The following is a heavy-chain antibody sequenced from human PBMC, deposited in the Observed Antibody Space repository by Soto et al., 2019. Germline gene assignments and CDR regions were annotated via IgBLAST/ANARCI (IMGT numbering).Heavy chain of an antibody. CDR1: GYSFHNFG. CDR3: ARGPPSGSFSLTPRY. D-gene: IGHD1-26*01. J-gene: IGHJ4*02. CDR2: ISGQIAKT. V-gene: IGHV1-18*04. Sequence: QVKLVQSGPEVKKPGASVKVSCKASGYSFHNFGIIWVRQAPGQGLEWMGWISGQIAKTNYAQKFQGKVTMTTDTSTSTAYMELNTLTSDDTAMYYCARGPPSGSFSLTPRYWGQGTLVTGSS.